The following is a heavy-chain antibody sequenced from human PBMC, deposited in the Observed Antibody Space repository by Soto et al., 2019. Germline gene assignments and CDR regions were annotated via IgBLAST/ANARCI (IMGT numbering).Heavy chain of an antibody. CDR3: ARYSSRHKWLES. D-gene: IGHD6-13*01. V-gene: IGHV4-59*12. J-gene: IGHJ5*01. CDR1: GGSLNNFY. CDR2: VSYAGVT. Sequence: KPSGPLSLTCRFSGGSLNNFYWTWIRQPPGKGLEWIAHVSYAGVTKYNPSLQSRATISVDTSKSHFSLNLNSVSAADTAIYYCARYSSRHKWLESGGQGTLV.